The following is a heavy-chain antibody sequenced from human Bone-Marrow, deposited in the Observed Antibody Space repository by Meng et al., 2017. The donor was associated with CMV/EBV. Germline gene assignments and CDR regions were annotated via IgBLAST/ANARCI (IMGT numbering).Heavy chain of an antibody. D-gene: IGHD1-20*01. CDR1: GYTFTSYD. CDR2: IIPILGIA. CDR3: ARVNWNDLTKGYY. V-gene: IGHV1-69*10. Sequence: SVKVSCKASGYTFTSYDINWVRQATGQGLEWMGGIIPILGIANYAQKFQGRVTITADKSTSTAYMELSSLRSEDTAVDYCARVNWNDLTKGYYWGQGTLVTVSS. J-gene: IGHJ4*02.